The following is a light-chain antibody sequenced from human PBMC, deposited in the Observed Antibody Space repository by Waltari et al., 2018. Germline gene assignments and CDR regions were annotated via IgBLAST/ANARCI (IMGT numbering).Light chain of an antibody. J-gene: IGKJ1*01. CDR1: QDISIW. CDR2: KAS. CDR3: QQYYDTPPT. V-gene: IGKV1D-16*01. Sequence: IQMTQSPSSLSASVGDRVTITCRASQDISIWLVWYQQRPGKGPKILINKASSLQSGLPSRFSGSGSGRDFTLTISSLQPEDFATYYCQQYYDTPPTFGQGTKVEIK.